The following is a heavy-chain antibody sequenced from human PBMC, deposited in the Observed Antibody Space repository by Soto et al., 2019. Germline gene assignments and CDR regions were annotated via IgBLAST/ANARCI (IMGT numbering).Heavy chain of an antibody. Sequence: QITLKESGPTLVKPTQTLTLTCTFSGFSLNINGVGVGWIRQPPGKALEWFALIYWDGDKRYSPSLKSRLTITRDTSKNQVVLTMTNMDPVDTATYFCVHKMGPDYFDYWGQGTLVTVSS. J-gene: IGHJ4*02. CDR1: GFSLNINGVG. CDR2: IYWDGDK. D-gene: IGHD1-26*01. V-gene: IGHV2-5*02. CDR3: VHKMGPDYFDY.